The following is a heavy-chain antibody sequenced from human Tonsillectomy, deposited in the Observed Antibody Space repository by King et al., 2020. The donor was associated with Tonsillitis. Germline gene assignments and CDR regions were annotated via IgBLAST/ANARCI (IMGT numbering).Heavy chain of an antibody. J-gene: IGHJ4*02. CDR2: IYHSASA. V-gene: IGHV4-38-2*02. CDR3: ARDGGGYYDGSGYTRRAIYYFDY. CDR1: GYSISSGYF. Sequence: QLQESGPGLVRPSETQSLSCTVSGYSISSGYFWGWVRQPPGQGLEWIGSIYHSASAYYNPSLKSRVTISVDTSNNQFSLKLSSVTAADTAVYYCARDGGGYYDGSGYTRRAIYYFDYWGQGTLVTVSS. D-gene: IGHD3-22*01.